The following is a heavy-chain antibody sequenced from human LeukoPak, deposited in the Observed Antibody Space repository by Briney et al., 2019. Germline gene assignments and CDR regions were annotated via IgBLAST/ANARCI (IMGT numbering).Heavy chain of an antibody. V-gene: IGHV3-49*04. J-gene: IGHJ4*02. CDR2: IRSKTYGGTT. Sequence: PGGSLRLSCTASGFTFGDYAMRWVRQAPGKGLECVGFIRSKTYGGTTEYAASVKGRFTISRDDSKSIAYLQMNSLKAEDTAVYYCTRVGYCSTTSCYWFGYWGQGTLVTVSS. CDR3: TRVGYCSTTSCYWFGY. CDR1: GFTFGDYA. D-gene: IGHD2-2*01.